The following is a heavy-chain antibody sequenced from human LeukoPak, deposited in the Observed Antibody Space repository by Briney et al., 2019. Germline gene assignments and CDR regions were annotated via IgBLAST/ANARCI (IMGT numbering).Heavy chain of an antibody. J-gene: IGHJ4*02. CDR1: GGSFSGYY. V-gene: IGHV4-34*01. CDR2: INHSGST. Sequence: SETLSLTCAVYGGSFSGYYWSWIRQPPGKGLEWIGEINHSGSTNYNPFLKSRVTISVDTSKNQFSLKLSSVTAADTAVYYCARVLVDTAMGDFDYWGQGTLVTVSS. D-gene: IGHD5-18*01. CDR3: ARVLVDTAMGDFDY.